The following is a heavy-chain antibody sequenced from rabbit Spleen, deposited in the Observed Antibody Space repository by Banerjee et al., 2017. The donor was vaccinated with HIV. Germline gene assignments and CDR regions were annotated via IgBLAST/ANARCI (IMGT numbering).Heavy chain of an antibody. CDR1: GFSFSSGYD. Sequence: QQQLVESGGGLVKPGASLTLTCKASGFSFSSGYDMNWVRQAPGKGLEWIGYIDPIFGISYYANWVNGRFSISRENAQNTVLLQMTSLTAADTATYFCARDTSSSFSSYGMDLWGQGTLVTVS. CDR3: ARDTSSSFSSYGMDL. CDR2: IDPIFGIS. D-gene: IGHD1-1*01. J-gene: IGHJ6*01. V-gene: IGHV1S43*01.